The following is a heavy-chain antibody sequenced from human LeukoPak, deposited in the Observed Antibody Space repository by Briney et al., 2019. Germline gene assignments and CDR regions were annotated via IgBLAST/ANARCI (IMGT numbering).Heavy chain of an antibody. Sequence: ASVKVSCKASGYPFTSFGISWVRQAPEQGLEWMGWISGYNGKTKYADNLQGRVTMTTDTSTSTAYMELGSLRSDDMAVYYCARDRVYDYSNPRGFDYWGQGTLVTVSS. CDR2: ISGYNGKT. D-gene: IGHD4-11*01. J-gene: IGHJ4*02. CDR3: ARDRVYDYSNPRGFDY. CDR1: GYPFTSFG. V-gene: IGHV1-18*03.